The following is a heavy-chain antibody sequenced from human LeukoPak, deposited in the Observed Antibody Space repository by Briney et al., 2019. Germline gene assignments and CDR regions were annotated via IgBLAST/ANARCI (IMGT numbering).Heavy chain of an antibody. CDR3: ARVAVPAAIPEYSGYDYYYFDY. J-gene: IGHJ4*02. V-gene: IGHV4-4*07. D-gene: IGHD5-12*01. CDR1: GGSISSYY. Sequence: SETLSLTCTVSGGSISSYYWSWIQQPAGKGLEWIGRIYTSGSTNYNPSLKSRVTMSVDTSKNQFSLKLSSVTAADTAVYYCARVAVPAAIPEYSGYDYYYFDYWGQGTLVTVSS. CDR2: IYTSGST.